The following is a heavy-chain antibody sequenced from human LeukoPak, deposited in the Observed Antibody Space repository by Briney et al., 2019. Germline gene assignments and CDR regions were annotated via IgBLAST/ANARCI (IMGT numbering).Heavy chain of an antibody. J-gene: IGHJ4*02. CDR1: GFTFSNAW. D-gene: IGHD3-10*01. CDR2: IKSKTDGGTT. Sequence: SGGSLRLSCAASGFTFSNAWMSWVRQAPGKGLEWVGRIKSKTDGGTTDYAAPVKGRFTISRDDSKNTLYLQMNSLKTEDTAVYYCTTDSGITMVRGVIHWGQGTLVTVSS. V-gene: IGHV3-15*01. CDR3: TTDSGITMVRGVIH.